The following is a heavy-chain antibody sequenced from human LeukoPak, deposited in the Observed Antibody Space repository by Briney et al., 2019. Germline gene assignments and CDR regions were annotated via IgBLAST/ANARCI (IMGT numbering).Heavy chain of an antibody. CDR2: ISFDGSNK. V-gene: IGHV3-30-3*01. Sequence: GGSLRLSCAASGFTFSSYWMSWVRQAPGKGLEWVAVISFDGSNKYYADSVKGRFTISRDNSKNTLFLQMNSLRAEDTALYYCARRITPGTSRGAFAYWGLGTLVTVSS. J-gene: IGHJ4*02. CDR3: ARRITPGTSRGAFAY. D-gene: IGHD6-13*01. CDR1: GFTFSSYW.